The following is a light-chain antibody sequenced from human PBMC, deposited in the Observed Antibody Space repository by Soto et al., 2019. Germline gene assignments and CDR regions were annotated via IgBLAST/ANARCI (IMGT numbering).Light chain of an antibody. CDR3: SSYTSSRV. Sequence: QSALTQPASVSGSPGQSITISCTGTSSDVGGYNYVSWYQQHPGKAPKLMIYEVSNRPSGVSNRVSGSKSGNTASLTISGLQGEDEADYYCSSYTSSRVFGGGTKLTVL. V-gene: IGLV2-14*01. CDR2: EVS. CDR1: SSDVGGYNY. J-gene: IGLJ2*01.